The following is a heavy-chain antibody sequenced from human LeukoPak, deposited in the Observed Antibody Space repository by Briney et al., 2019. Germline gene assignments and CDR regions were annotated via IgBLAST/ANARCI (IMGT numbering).Heavy chain of an antibody. D-gene: IGHD3-22*01. V-gene: IGHV4-39*07. CDR3: ARGYFDSSYYAY. J-gene: IGHJ4*02. Sequence: PSETLSLTCTVSGGSISSSSYYWGWIRQPPGKGLEWIGSIYYSGSTYYNPSLKSRVTISLDTSKNQFSLKLSSVTAADTAVYYCARGYFDSSYYAYWGQGTLVTVSS. CDR1: GGSISSSSYY. CDR2: IYYSGST.